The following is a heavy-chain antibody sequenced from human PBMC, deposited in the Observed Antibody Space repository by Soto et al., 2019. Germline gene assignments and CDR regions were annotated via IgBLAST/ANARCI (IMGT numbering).Heavy chain of an antibody. Sequence: EVQVPESGGGLVQPGGSLRLSCVASGFTFSTYPMTWVRQVPGTGLEWVSGISGSGGTAYYADSVKGRFTIARDNSRNMLYLQMDSLRAEDTAVYYCAKGPLTPGWYFDYWGQGTLVTVSS. D-gene: IGHD1-20*01. CDR2: ISGSGGTA. CDR3: AKGPLTPGWYFDY. J-gene: IGHJ4*02. CDR1: GFTFSTYP. V-gene: IGHV3-23*01.